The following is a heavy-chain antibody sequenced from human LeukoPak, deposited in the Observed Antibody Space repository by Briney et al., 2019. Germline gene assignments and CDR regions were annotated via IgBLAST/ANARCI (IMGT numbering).Heavy chain of an antibody. J-gene: IGHJ4*02. CDR3: ARDAEALRYFDWPPGY. D-gene: IGHD3-9*01. CDR1: GYTFTSYG. CDR2: ISAYNGNT. Sequence: GASVKVSCKASGYTFTSYGISWVRQAPGQGLEWMGWISAYNGNTNYAQKLQGRVTMTTDTSTTTAYMELSSLRSEDTAVYYCARDAEALRYFDWPPGYWGQGTLVTVSS. V-gene: IGHV1-18*01.